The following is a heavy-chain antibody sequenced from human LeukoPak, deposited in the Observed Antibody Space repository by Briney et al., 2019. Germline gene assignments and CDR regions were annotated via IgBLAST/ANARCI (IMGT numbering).Heavy chain of an antibody. CDR2: FDPEDGET. D-gene: IGHD6-19*01. V-gene: IGHV1-24*01. CDR3: ATVPGYSSGRDY. CDR1: GGTFSSYA. J-gene: IGHJ4*02. Sequence: GSSVKVSCKASGGTFSSYAISWVRQAPGQGLEWMGGFDPEDGETIYAQKFQGRVTMTEDTSTDTAYMELSSLRSEDTAVYYCATVPGYSSGRDYWGQGTLVTVSS.